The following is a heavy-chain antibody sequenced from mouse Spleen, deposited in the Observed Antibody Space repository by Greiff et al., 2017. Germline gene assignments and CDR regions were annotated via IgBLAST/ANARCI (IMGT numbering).Heavy chain of an antibody. V-gene: IGHV1-54*01. CDR1: GYAFTNYL. CDR2: INPGSGGT. Sequence: VKLMESGAELVRPGTSVKVSCKASGYAFTNYLIEWVKQRPGQGLEWIGVINPGSGGTNYNEKFKGKATLTADKSSSTAYMQLSSLTSEDSAVYFCARYYDAMDYWGQGTSVTVSS. J-gene: IGHJ4*01. CDR3: ARYYDAMDY. D-gene: IGHD1-1*02.